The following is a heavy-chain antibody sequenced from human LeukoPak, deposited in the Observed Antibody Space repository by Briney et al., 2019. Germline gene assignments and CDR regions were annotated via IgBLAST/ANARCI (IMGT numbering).Heavy chain of an antibody. D-gene: IGHD4-17*01. CDR1: GYALTELS. CDR3: ATAQTTVTTTNYFDY. Sequence: ASVKVPCKVSGYALTELSMHWVRQAPGKGLEWMGGFDPEDGETIYAQKFQGRVTMTEDTSTDTAYMELSSLRSEDTAVYYCATAQTTVTTTNYFDYWGQGTLVTVSS. J-gene: IGHJ4*02. V-gene: IGHV1-24*01. CDR2: FDPEDGET.